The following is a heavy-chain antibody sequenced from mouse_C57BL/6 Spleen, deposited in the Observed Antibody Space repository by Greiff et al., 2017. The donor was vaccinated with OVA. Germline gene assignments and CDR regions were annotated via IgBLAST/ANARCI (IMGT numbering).Heavy chain of an antibody. J-gene: IGHJ4*01. D-gene: IGHD1-1*01. Sequence: EVHLVESGGGLVKPGGSLKLSCAASGFTFSDYGMHWVRQAPEKGLEWVAYISSGSSTIYYADTVKGRFTISRDNAKNTLFLQMTSLRSEDTAMYYCAIYGSSSSSFYAMDYWGQGTSVTVSS. CDR1: GFTFSDYG. CDR2: ISSGSSTI. V-gene: IGHV5-17*01. CDR3: AIYGSSSSSFYAMDY.